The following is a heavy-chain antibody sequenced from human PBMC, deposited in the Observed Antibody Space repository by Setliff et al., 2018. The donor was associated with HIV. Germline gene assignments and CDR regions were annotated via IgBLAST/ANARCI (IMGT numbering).Heavy chain of an antibody. CDR2: IYHSGST. D-gene: IGHD3-3*01. J-gene: IGHJ4*02. CDR1: GGSISSSNW. CDR3: ARCAYYNFWSGYYCDY. V-gene: IGHV4-4*02. Sequence: SETLSLTCAVSGGSISSSNWWSWVRQPPGKGLEWIGEIYHSGSTNYNPSLKSRVTISVDKSKIQFSLKLSSVTAADTAVYYCARCAYYNFWSGYYCDYWGQGTLVTVSS.